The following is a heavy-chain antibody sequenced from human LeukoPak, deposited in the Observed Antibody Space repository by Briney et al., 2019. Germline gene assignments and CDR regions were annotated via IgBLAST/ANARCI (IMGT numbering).Heavy chain of an antibody. CDR1: GFTFSNYG. CDR3: ARDPPRAAWVFDY. CDR2: ITSGGGTT. Sequence: GGSLRLSCAASGFTFSNYGMSWVRQAPGKALEWVSAITSGGGTTYYAGCVKGRFTISRDNSKNTLYLQMNSLRAEDTAVYYCARDPPRAAWVFDYWGQGTLVSVSS. D-gene: IGHD6-25*01. J-gene: IGHJ4*02. V-gene: IGHV3-23*01.